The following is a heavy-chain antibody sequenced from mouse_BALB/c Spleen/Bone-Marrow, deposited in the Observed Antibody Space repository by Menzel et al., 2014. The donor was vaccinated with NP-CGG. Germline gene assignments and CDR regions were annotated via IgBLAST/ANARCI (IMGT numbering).Heavy chain of an antibody. Sequence: EVKLVESGGGLVKPGGSLKLSCAASGFTFSSYAMSWVRQSPEKRLEWVAEISSGGSYTYYPDTVTGRFTISRDNAKNTLYLEMSSLGSEDTAMYYCARDSSGYFDYWGQGTTLTVSS. J-gene: IGHJ2*01. CDR3: ARDSSGYFDY. V-gene: IGHV5-9-4*01. D-gene: IGHD3-1*01. CDR1: GFTFSSYA. CDR2: ISSGGSYT.